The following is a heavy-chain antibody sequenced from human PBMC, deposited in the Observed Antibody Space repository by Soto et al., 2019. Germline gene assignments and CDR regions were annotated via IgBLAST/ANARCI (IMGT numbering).Heavy chain of an antibody. Sequence: QVQLVQSGAEVKKPGSSVKVSCKASGGTFSSYTISWVRQAPGQGLEWMGRIIPILGIANYAQKFQGRVTITADKSTSTAYMELSSLRSEDTAVYYCASPGGYDFHYGMDVWGQGTTVTVSS. CDR1: GGTFSSYT. CDR2: IIPILGIA. CDR3: ASPGGYDFHYGMDV. V-gene: IGHV1-69*02. D-gene: IGHD5-12*01. J-gene: IGHJ6*02.